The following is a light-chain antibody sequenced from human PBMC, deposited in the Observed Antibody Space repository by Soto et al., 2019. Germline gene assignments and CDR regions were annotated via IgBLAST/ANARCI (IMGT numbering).Light chain of an antibody. Sequence: QSVLTQPPSVSGAPGQRVTISCTGSSSKIGARYDVHWYQHLPGTAPKLLIYGDINRPSGVPDRFSGSKSGTSASLAITGLQAEDEADYYCQSYDSSLSGGVFGTGTKVTVL. CDR1: SSKIGARYD. CDR2: GDI. J-gene: IGLJ1*01. CDR3: QSYDSSLSGGV. V-gene: IGLV1-40*01.